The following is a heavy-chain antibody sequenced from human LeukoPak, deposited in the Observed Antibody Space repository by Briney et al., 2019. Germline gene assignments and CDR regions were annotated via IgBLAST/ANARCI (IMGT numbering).Heavy chain of an antibody. V-gene: IGHV4-38-2*02. D-gene: IGHD2-2*01. Sequence: SETLSLTCTVSGYSISRGYYWGWIRQPPGKGLEGIGRIYHSGSTYYKPSLKSRVTISVDTSKNQSSLKLSSVTAADTAVYYCASYCSSTSWFASDAFDISGQGTMVTVSS. CDR2: IYHSGST. CDR1: GYSISRGYY. J-gene: IGHJ3*02. CDR3: ASYCSSTSWFASDAFDI.